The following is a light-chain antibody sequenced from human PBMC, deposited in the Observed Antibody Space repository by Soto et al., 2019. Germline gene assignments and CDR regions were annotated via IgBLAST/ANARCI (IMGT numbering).Light chain of an antibody. CDR3: QQFDDLPLT. J-gene: IGKJ4*01. Sequence: DIQMTQSPSSLSASVGDRVTITCQASHDIKKYLNWYQQKAHKVPKLLIHDASTLASGAPSRFTGGGAETDFTLTINNLQPEDVGSYYCQQFDDLPLTFGGGTKGEIK. V-gene: IGKV1-33*01. CDR2: DAS. CDR1: HDIKKY.